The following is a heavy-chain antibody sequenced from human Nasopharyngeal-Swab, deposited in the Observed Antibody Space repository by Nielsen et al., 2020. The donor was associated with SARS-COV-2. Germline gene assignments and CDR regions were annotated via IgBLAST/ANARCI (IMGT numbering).Heavy chain of an antibody. CDR1: GYTFTSYG. J-gene: IGHJ3*02. CDR2: ISAYNGNT. Sequence: ASVQVSCKASGYTFTSYGISWVRQAPGQGLEWLGWISAYNGNTNYAQKLQGRVTMTTDTSTSTAYMELRSLRSDDTAVYYCARVSAPKYYYDSSGADAFDIWGQGTMVTVSS. V-gene: IGHV1-18*01. D-gene: IGHD3-22*01. CDR3: ARVSAPKYYYDSSGADAFDI.